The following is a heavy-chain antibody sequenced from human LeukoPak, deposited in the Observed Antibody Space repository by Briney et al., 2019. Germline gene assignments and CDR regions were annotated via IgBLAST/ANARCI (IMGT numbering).Heavy chain of an antibody. CDR1: GFTFSSYV. CDR2: ISYDGSNE. J-gene: IGHJ3*02. V-gene: IGHV3-30*04. Sequence: GRSLRLSCAASGFTFSSYVMHWVRQAPGKGLEWVAIISYDGSNEYYADSVRGRFTISRDNSRSMVWLQMNSLTAEDTAMYYCGRDLNWGAFDIRGLGTLVTVSS. D-gene: IGHD7-27*01. CDR3: GRDLNWGAFDI.